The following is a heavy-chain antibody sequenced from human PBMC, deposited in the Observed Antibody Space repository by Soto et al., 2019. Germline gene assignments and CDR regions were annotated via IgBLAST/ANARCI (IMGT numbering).Heavy chain of an antibody. V-gene: IGHV4-31*03. Sequence: SETLSLTCTVSGGSISSGGYYWSWIRQHPGKGLEWIGYIYYSGSTYYNPSLKSRVTISVDTSKNQFSLKLSSVTAADTAVYYCASLYGSGSYPNYYYYYMDVWGKGTTVTVSS. CDR1: GGSISSGGYY. J-gene: IGHJ6*03. CDR2: IYYSGST. D-gene: IGHD3-10*01. CDR3: ASLYGSGSYPNYYYYYMDV.